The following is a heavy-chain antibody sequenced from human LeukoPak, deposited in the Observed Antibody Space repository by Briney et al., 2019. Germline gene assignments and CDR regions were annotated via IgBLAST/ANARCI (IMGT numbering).Heavy chain of an antibody. D-gene: IGHD3-10*01. V-gene: IGHV3-23*01. CDR3: AKVYTKMGFGELLS. Sequence: GESLRLSCAASGFTFSSYAMSWVRQAPGKGLEWVSAISGSGGSTYYADSVKGRFTISRDNSKNTLYLQMNSLRAEDTAVYYCAKVYTKMGFGELLSWGQGTLVTVSS. CDR1: GFTFSSYA. CDR2: ISGSGGST. J-gene: IGHJ4*02.